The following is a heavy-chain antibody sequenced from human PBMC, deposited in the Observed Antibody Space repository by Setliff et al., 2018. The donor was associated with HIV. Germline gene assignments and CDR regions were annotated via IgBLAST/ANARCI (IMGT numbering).Heavy chain of an antibody. CDR3: TRDHDYGDYPIDY. CDR2: IRSKAYGGTT. Sequence: GGSLRLSCTASGFTFGDYAMSWFRQAPGKGLEWVGFIRSKAYGGTTEYAASVKGRFTISRDDSKSIAYLQMNSLKTEDTAVYYCTRDHDYGDYPIDYWGQGTLVTVSS. CDR1: GFTFGDYA. J-gene: IGHJ4*02. D-gene: IGHD4-17*01. V-gene: IGHV3-49*03.